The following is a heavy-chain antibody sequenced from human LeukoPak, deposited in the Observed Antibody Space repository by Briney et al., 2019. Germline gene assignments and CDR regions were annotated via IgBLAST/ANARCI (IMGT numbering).Heavy chain of an antibody. Sequence: ASVKVSCKASGYTFTSYDINWVRQATGQGLEWMGWMNPNSGNTGYAQKFQGRVTMTRNTSISTAYMELSSLRSEDTAVYYCARVVLGQYFDWFGYYYYYMDVWGKGTTVTVSS. D-gene: IGHD3-9*01. J-gene: IGHJ6*03. CDR1: GYTFTSYD. CDR2: MNPNSGNT. V-gene: IGHV1-8*01. CDR3: ARVVLGQYFDWFGYYYYYMDV.